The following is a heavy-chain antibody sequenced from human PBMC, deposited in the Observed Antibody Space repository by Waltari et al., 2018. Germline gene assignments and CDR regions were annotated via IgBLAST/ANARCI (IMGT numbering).Heavy chain of an antibody. CDR2: IRYDGSNK. D-gene: IGHD3-16*02. J-gene: IGHJ4*02. Sequence: QVQLVESGGGGVKPGGPLSRSCAASGFPFSSYGMHWVPQAPGKGLEWVAFIRYDGSNKYYADSVKGRFTISRDNSKNTLYLQMNSLRAEDTAVYYCAKDGAYDYIWGSYRRSYYFDYWGQGTLVTVSS. CDR3: AKDGAYDYIWGSYRRSYYFDY. CDR1: GFPFSSYG. V-gene: IGHV3-30*02.